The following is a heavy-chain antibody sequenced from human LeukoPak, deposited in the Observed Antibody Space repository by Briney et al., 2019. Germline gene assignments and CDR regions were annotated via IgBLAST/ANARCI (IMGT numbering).Heavy chain of an antibody. Sequence: ASVKVSCKASGYTFTSYYMHWVRQAPGQGLGWMGIINPSGGSTSYAQKFQGRVTMTRDTSTSTVYMELSSLRSEDTAVYYCARDSYYYDSSGSVTRLGYWGQGTLVTVSS. J-gene: IGHJ4*02. V-gene: IGHV1-46*01. D-gene: IGHD3-22*01. CDR1: GYTFTSYY. CDR2: INPSGGST. CDR3: ARDSYYYDSSGSVTRLGY.